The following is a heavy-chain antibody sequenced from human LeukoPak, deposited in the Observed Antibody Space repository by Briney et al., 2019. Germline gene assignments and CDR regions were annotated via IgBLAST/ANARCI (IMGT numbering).Heavy chain of an antibody. Sequence: GGSLRLSCAAAGFTVSSTYMSWVRQAPGKGLEWVSVIYSGGSSYYADSVTGRFTISRDNSKNTLYLQMNSLRVEDTAVYYCARVGIGSYGLPRANWFDPWGQGTLVTVSS. J-gene: IGHJ5*02. CDR1: GFTVSSTY. D-gene: IGHD5-18*01. CDR2: IYSGGSS. CDR3: ARVGIGSYGLPRANWFDP. V-gene: IGHV3-53*01.